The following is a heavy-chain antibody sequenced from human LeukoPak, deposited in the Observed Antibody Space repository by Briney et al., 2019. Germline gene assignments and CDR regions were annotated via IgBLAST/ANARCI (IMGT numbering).Heavy chain of an antibody. V-gene: IGHV3-33*01. D-gene: IGHD4-17*01. CDR1: GFTFSSYG. CDR2: IWYDGSNK. J-gene: IGHJ4*02. Sequence: GGSLRLSCAASGFTFSSYGMHWVRQAPGKGLEWVAVIWYDGSNKYYADSVKGRFTISRDNSKNTLYLQMNSLRAEDTAVYYCARDPFNDYGDYVGYWGQGTLVTVSS. CDR3: ARDPFNDYGDYVGY.